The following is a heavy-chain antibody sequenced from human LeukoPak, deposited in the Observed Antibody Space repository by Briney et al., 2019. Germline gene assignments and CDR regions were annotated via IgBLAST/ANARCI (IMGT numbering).Heavy chain of an antibody. V-gene: IGHV3-7*01. CDR1: GFPFSDYW. CDR2: IIQDGRIQ. CDR3: SRSLDY. J-gene: IGHJ4*02. Sequence: GGSLRLSCAASGFPFSDYWMDWVRQAPGKGVEWVANIIQDGRIQYYADSVRGRFIISKNNAKNSLYLQMYSLRAEDTAIYFCSRSLDYLGQGALVTVSS.